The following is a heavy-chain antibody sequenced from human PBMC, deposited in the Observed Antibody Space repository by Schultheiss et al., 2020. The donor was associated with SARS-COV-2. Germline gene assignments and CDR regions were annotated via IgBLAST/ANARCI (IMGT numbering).Heavy chain of an antibody. Sequence: SVKVSCKASGGTFSSYAISWVRQAPGQGLEWMGGIIPIFGTANYAQKFQGRVTITADESTSTAYMELSSLRSEDTAVYYCARDFGSSGWFGIGYYGMDVWGQGTTVTVSS. V-gene: IGHV1-69*13. J-gene: IGHJ6*02. D-gene: IGHD6-19*01. CDR1: GGTFSSYA. CDR2: IIPIFGTA. CDR3: ARDFGSSGWFGIGYYGMDV.